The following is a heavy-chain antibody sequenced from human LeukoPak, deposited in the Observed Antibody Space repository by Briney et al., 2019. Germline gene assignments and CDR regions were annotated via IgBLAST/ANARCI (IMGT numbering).Heavy chain of an antibody. Sequence: GSLILSCAASGFTFSSYSMNWVRQAPGKGLEWVSSISTSSSYIYYADSVKGRFTISRDNAKNSLYLQMNSLRAEDTAVYYCARGDIVIVPAATDYWGQGTLVSVSS. D-gene: IGHD2-2*01. CDR3: ARGDIVIVPAATDY. CDR2: ISTSSSYI. V-gene: IGHV3-21*01. CDR1: GFTFSSYS. J-gene: IGHJ4*02.